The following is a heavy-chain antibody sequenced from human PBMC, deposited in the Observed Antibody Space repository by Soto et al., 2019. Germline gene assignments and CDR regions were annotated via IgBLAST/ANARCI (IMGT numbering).Heavy chain of an antibody. CDR2: FSIGSTI. CDR3: ARDFWSGYYKDYYYMDV. D-gene: IGHD3-3*01. V-gene: IGHV3-48*01. CDR1: GFTFSTNN. Sequence: GGSLRLSCAASGFTFSTNNMNWVRQAPGKGLEWVSSFSIGSTIYYADSVKGRFTISRDNAKNSFYLKMNSLRAEDTVFFYCARDFWSGYYKDYYYMDVWGKGTTVTVSS. J-gene: IGHJ6*03.